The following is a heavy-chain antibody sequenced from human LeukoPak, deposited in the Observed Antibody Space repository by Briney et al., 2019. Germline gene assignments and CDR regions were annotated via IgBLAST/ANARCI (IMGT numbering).Heavy chain of an antibody. CDR1: GFTFSTSA. D-gene: IGHD3-22*01. Sequence: GGSLRLSCAASGFTFSTSAMSWVRQAPGKGLEWVSGISGSGDSTYYVDSVKGRFTISRDNSKSTLYLHMNSLRAEDTAVYYCAPPYGNVVVWGQGTTVTVSS. J-gene: IGHJ6*02. V-gene: IGHV3-23*01. CDR3: APPYGNVVV. CDR2: ISGSGDST.